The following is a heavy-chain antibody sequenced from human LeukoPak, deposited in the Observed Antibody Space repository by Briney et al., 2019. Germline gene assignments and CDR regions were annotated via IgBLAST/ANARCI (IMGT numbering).Heavy chain of an antibody. CDR3: ASGSLAYYFDH. Sequence: ASVNLSCKASGYTFSGYYMHWVRQAPGQGLEWMGWINPNRGGTKYVQKFQGRVTMTRDTSISTAYMELSRLRSDDTAVYYCASGSLAYYFDHWGQGTLFTVSP. D-gene: IGHD3-16*01. CDR2: INPNRGGT. V-gene: IGHV1-2*02. J-gene: IGHJ4*02. CDR1: GYTFSGYY.